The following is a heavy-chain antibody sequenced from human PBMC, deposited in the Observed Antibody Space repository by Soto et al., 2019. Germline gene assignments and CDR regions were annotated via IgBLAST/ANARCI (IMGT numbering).Heavy chain of an antibody. V-gene: IGHV1-8*01. Sequence: QVQLVQSVAEVKKPGASVKVSCKASGYTFSSYDINWVRQATGQGLEWMGWMNPNSGNTGYAQKCQGRVNMTRNTSLRTAYMELSSQRSEDTAVYYCALKDARWERHWFDPWGQGNLFTVSS. CDR3: ALKDARWERHWFDP. J-gene: IGHJ5*02. D-gene: IGHD3-16*01. CDR2: MNPNSGNT. CDR1: GYTFSSYD.